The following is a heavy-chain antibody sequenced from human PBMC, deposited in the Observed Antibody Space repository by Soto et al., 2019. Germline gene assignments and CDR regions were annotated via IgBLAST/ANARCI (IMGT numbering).Heavy chain of an antibody. CDR1: GYTFTTYG. J-gene: IGHJ4*02. D-gene: IGHD6-13*01. CDR3: ARALLYSSSGDS. V-gene: IGHV1-18*01. CDR2: ISASNGNT. Sequence: QVQLVQSGAEVKKPGASVKVSCKASGYTFTTYGISWMRQAPGQGLEWMGWISASNGNTYYGQKFHSRDTITTDSFTSTPYMELRRLTSDDTVVYYFARALLYSSSGDSWGRGSLVTVSS.